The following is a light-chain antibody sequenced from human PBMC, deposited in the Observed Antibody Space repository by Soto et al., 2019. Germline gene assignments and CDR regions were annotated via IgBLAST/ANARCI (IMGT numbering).Light chain of an antibody. CDR3: QQSYSTPLT. V-gene: IGKV1-39*01. CDR1: ESVKTY. Sequence: DIQMTQSPSSLSASVGDRVTITCRASESVKTYLNWYQQKPGKAPKALIYAVSSLQSGVPSRFSGSGSGTDSTLTVSDLQPEDFATYYCQQSYSTPLTFGGGTTVEI. J-gene: IGKJ4*01. CDR2: AVS.